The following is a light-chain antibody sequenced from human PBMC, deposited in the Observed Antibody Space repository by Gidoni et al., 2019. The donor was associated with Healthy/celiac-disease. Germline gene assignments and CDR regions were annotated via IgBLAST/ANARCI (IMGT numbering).Light chain of an antibody. CDR2: DAS. CDR1: QSVSSY. J-gene: IGKJ3*01. Sequence: ELVLSQSPATLSLSPGERATLPCRASQSVSSYLAWYQQKPGQAPRLLIYDASNRATGIPARFSGSGSGTDFTLTISSLEPEDFAVYYGQQRSNWPPGTFXPXTKVXIK. CDR3: QQRSNWPPGT. V-gene: IGKV3-11*01.